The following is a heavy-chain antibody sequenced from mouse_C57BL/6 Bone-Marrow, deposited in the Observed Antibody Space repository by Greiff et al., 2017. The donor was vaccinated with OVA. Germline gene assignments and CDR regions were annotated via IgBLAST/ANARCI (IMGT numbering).Heavy chain of an antibody. D-gene: IGHD2-4*01. Sequence: VQLQQPGAELVKPGASVKLSCKASGYTFTSYWMQWVKQRPGQGLEWIGEIDPSDSYTNYNQKFKGKATLTVDTSSSTAYMQLSSLTSEDSAVYYCARWDDYAWFAYWGQGTLVTVSA. CDR3: ARWDDYAWFAY. J-gene: IGHJ3*01. CDR2: IDPSDSYT. CDR1: GYTFTSYW. V-gene: IGHV1-50*01.